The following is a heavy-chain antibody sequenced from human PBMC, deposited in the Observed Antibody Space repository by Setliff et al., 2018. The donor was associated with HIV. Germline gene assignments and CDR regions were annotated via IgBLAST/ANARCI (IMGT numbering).Heavy chain of an antibody. D-gene: IGHD6-19*01. CDR1: GGTFSSYA. J-gene: IGHJ4*02. Sequence: VSCNASGGTFSSYAISWVRQAPGQGLEWMGGSIPMYGTSNYAQKFQGRVTITTDESTSTAYMELSRLRSDDTAVYYCARSPRYSSGWYDSYFDQWGQGTLVTVSS. CDR3: ARSPRYSSGWYDSYFDQ. CDR2: SIPMYGTS. V-gene: IGHV1-69*05.